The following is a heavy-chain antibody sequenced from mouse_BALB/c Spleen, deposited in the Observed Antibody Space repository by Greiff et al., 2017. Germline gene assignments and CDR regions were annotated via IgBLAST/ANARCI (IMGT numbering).Heavy chain of an antibody. CDR2: ISYSGST. CDR3: ARYKGNYGYAMDY. Sequence: DVQLQESGPGLVKPSQSLSLTCTVTGYSITSDYAWNWIRQFPGNKLEWMGYISYSGSTSYNPSLKSRISITRDTSKNQFFLQLNSVTTEDTATYYCARYKGNYGYAMDYWGQGTSVTVSS. D-gene: IGHD2-1*01. CDR1: GYSITSDYA. V-gene: IGHV3-2*02. J-gene: IGHJ4*01.